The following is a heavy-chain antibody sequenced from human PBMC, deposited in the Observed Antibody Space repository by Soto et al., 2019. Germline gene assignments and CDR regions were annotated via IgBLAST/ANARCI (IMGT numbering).Heavy chain of an antibody. V-gene: IGHV2-5*02. CDR2: IFWDDDK. Sequence: QITLKESGPTLVKPTQTLTLTCTFSGFSLSTRGVGVAWIRQPPGKALEWLALIFWDDDKWYSPSLKSRLTITEYTSKNQVVLTMPNMDPVDTATYYCAHRPRGYAYYFDYWGQGTLVTVSS. CDR1: GFSLSTRGVG. D-gene: IGHD5-12*01. CDR3: AHRPRGYAYYFDY. J-gene: IGHJ4*02.